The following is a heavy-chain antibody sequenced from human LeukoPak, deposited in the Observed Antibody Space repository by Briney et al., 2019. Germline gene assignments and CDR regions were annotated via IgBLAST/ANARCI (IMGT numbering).Heavy chain of an antibody. CDR2: IWYDGSNK. Sequence: GGSLRLSCAASGFTFSSYGMHWVRQAPGKGLEWVAVIWYDGSNKYYADSVKGRFTISRDNSKNTLYLQMNSLRAEDTAVYYCGRNRGGGYYFDYWAQGPLVTVSS. D-gene: IGHD3-16*01. J-gene: IGHJ4*02. V-gene: IGHV3-33*01. CDR3: GRNRGGGYYFDY. CDR1: GFTFSSYG.